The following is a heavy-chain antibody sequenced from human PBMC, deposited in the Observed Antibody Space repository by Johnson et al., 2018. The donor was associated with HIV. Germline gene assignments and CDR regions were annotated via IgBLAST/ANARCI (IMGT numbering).Heavy chain of an antibody. V-gene: IGHV3-66*02. CDR1: GFTVSSNY. CDR2: IYSGGST. J-gene: IGHJ3*02. CDR3: ARVAYYDSSGYLGVYAFDI. Sequence: EVQLVESGGGLVQPGGSLRLSCAAYGFTVSSNYMSWVRQAPGKGLEWVSVIYSGGSTGYADSVKGRFTISRDNAKNSLYLQMNSLRAEDTAVYYCARVAYYDSSGYLGVYAFDIWGQGTMVTVSS. D-gene: IGHD3-22*01.